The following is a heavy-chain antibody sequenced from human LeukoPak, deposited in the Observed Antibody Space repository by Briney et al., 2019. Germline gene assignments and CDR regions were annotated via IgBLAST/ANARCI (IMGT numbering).Heavy chain of an antibody. Sequence: GGSLRLSCAASGFTFSSYAMHWVRQAPGKGLEWVAVISYDGSNKYYADSVKGRFTISRDNSKNTLYLQMNSLRAEDTAVYYCARGGGVADYGGNSSPFDYWGQGTLVTVSS. D-gene: IGHD4-23*01. J-gene: IGHJ4*02. CDR3: ARGGGVADYGGNSSPFDY. CDR2: ISYDGSNK. CDR1: GFTFSSYA. V-gene: IGHV3-30-3*01.